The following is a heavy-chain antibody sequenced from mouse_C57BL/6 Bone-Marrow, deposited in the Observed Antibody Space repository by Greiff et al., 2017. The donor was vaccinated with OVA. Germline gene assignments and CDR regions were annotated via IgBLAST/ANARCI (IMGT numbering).Heavy chain of an antibody. CDR2: IRSKSNNYAT. Sequence: DVKLVESGGGLVQPKGSLKLSCAASGFSFNTYAMNWVRQAPGKGLEWVARIRSKSNNYATYYADSVKDRFTISRDDSESMLYLQMNNLKTEDTAMYYCVRGSKGVFDYWGQGTTLTVSS. J-gene: IGHJ2*01. CDR1: GFSFNTYA. CDR3: VRGSKGVFDY. V-gene: IGHV10-1*01. D-gene: IGHD1-1*01.